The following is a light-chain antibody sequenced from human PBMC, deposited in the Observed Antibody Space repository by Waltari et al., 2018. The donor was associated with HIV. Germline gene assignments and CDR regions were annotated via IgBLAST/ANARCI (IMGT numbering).Light chain of an antibody. CDR1: SSNIGAGYD. V-gene: IGLV1-40*01. Sequence: QSVLTQPPSVSGAPGQRVTISCTGSSSNIGAGYDVHWYQQLPGTAPKLLTFGSANRPAGVPDRFSGSKSGTSASLAIPGLQAEDEADYYCQSYDSSLSAPVVFGGGTKLTVL. J-gene: IGLJ2*01. CDR2: GSA. CDR3: QSYDSSLSAPVV.